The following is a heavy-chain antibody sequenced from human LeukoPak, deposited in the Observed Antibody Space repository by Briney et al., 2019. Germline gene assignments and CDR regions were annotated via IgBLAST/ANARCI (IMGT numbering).Heavy chain of an antibody. CDR2: IYPGDSDT. J-gene: IGHJ3*02. D-gene: IGHD3-9*01. CDR1: GYSFTSYW. CDR3: ARHQLTGYYDWDAFDI. Sequence: GESLKISCKGSGYSFTSYWIGWVRQMPGKGLEWMGIIYPGDSDTRYSPSFQGQVTISADKSISTAYLQWSSLKASDTAMYYCARHQLTGYYDWDAFDIWGQGTMVTVSS. V-gene: IGHV5-51*01.